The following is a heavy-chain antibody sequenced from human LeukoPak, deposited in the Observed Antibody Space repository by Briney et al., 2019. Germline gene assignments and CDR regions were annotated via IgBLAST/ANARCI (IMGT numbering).Heavy chain of an antibody. CDR1: GFTFSNYR. Sequence: GGSLRLSCAASGFTFSNYRMHWVRQAPGKGLVWVSHIDSDGSSTDYADSVKGRFTISRDNAKNTLYLQMNSLRTEDTAVYYCVRDGATLYYFDYWGQGTLVTVSS. CDR2: IDSDGSST. CDR3: VRDGATLYYFDY. V-gene: IGHV3-74*01. D-gene: IGHD2/OR15-2a*01. J-gene: IGHJ4*02.